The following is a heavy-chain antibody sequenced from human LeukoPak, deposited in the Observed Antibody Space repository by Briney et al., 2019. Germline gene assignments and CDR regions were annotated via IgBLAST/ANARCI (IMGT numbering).Heavy chain of an antibody. CDR2: INHSGST. CDR1: GGSISSSSYY. CDR3: ARGQLYYDFWSGYYAYSLPYYFDY. D-gene: IGHD3-3*01. V-gene: IGHV4-39*07. J-gene: IGHJ4*02. Sequence: SETLSLTCTVSGGSISSSSYYWGWIRQPPGKGLEWIGEINHSGSTNYNPSLKSRVTISVDTSKNQFSLKLSSVTAADTAVYYCARGQLYYDFWSGYYAYSLPYYFDYWGQGTLVTVSS.